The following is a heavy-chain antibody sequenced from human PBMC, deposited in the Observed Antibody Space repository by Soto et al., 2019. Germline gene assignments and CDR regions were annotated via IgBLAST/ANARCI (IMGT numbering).Heavy chain of an antibody. V-gene: IGHV3-30*03. D-gene: IGHD2-21*01. CDR1: GFTFSSYG. CDR3: ASGNSPVHTF. CDR2: ISYDGSNK. J-gene: IGHJ4*02. Sequence: GWSLRLSCAASGFTFSSYGMHWVRQAPGKGLEWVAVISYDGSNKYYADSVKGRFTISRDNSKNSLFLQMDSLRAEDTAVYYCASGNSPVHTFWGQGTRDTVSS.